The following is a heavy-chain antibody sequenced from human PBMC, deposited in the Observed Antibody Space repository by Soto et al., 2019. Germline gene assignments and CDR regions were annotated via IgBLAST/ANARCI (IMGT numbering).Heavy chain of an antibody. J-gene: IGHJ4*02. CDR2: ISSSSSTI. CDR1: GFTFSSYS. V-gene: IGHV3-48*01. D-gene: IGHD6-19*01. CDR3: ARDLVHPTKTRWGSKDGGWSGG. Sequence: EVQLVESGGGLVKPGGSLRLSCAASGFTFSSYSMNWVRQAPGKGLEWVSYISSSSSTIYYADSVKGRFTISRDNAKNSLYLQMNSLRAEDTAVYYCARDLVHPTKTRWGSKDGGWSGGWGQGTLVTVSS.